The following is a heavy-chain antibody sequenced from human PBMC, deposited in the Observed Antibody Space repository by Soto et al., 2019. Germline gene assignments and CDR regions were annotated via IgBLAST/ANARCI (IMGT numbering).Heavy chain of an antibody. V-gene: IGHV3-74*01. D-gene: IGHD3-10*01. Sequence: EVQLVESGGGLVQPGGSLRLSCAASGFTFSSYWMHWVRQAPGKGLVWVSRINSDGSSTSYADSVKGRFTISRDNAKNALYLQMNRLRAEDTAVYYCARDGEYPQGSFDYWGQGTLVTVSS. CDR2: INSDGSST. J-gene: IGHJ4*02. CDR3: ARDGEYPQGSFDY. CDR1: GFTFSSYW.